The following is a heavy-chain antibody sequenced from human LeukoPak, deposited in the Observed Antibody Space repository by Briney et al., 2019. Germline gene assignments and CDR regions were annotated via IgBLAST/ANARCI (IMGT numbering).Heavy chain of an antibody. CDR1: GFTFSNYW. V-gene: IGHV3-7*01. Sequence: PGGSLRLSCAASGFTFSNYWMSWVRQAPGKGLEWVANLKQDESERYYAHSVKGRFTISRDNAKNSLYLQMNSLRAEDTAVYYCARLSDRIDCFGLDIWGQGTTVTVSS. CDR2: LKQDESER. D-gene: IGHD2-21*02. CDR3: ARLSDRIDCFGLDI. J-gene: IGHJ3*02.